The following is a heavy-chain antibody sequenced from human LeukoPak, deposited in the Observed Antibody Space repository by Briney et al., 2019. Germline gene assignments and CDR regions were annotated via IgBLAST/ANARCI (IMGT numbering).Heavy chain of an antibody. CDR1: GGSISSSSYY. V-gene: IGHV4-39*01. Sequence: SETLSLTCTVSGGSISSSSYYWGWIRQPPGKGLEWIGSIYYSGSTYYNPSLKSRVTISVDTSKNQFSLKLSSVTAVDTAVYYCARAGVWGIAAAGTDFDYWGQGTLVTVSS. J-gene: IGHJ4*02. CDR2: IYYSGST. D-gene: IGHD6-13*01. CDR3: ARAGVWGIAAAGTDFDY.